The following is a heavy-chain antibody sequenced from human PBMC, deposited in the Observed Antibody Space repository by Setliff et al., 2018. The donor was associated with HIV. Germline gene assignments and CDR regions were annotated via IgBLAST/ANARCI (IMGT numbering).Heavy chain of an antibody. D-gene: IGHD2-2*02. V-gene: IGHV3-7*01. Sequence: GGSLRLSCAASGFTFSTYWMSWVRQAPGKGLEWVANIKEDGSEKYYVDSVKGRFTISRDNTKNSLYLQLNSLRAEDTAVYYCARDAAAPAAIEGAFDIWGQGTMVTVSS. CDR2: IKEDGSEK. J-gene: IGHJ3*02. CDR1: GFTFSTYW. CDR3: ARDAAAPAAIEGAFDI.